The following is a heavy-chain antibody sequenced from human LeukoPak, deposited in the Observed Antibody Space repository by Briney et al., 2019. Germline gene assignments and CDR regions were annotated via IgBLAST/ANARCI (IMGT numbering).Heavy chain of an antibody. CDR2: ISGSGGST. J-gene: IGHJ4*02. Sequence: GGSLRLSCAASGFTFSNYWMHWVRQAPGKGLEWVSAISGSGGSTYYADSVKGRFTISRDNSKNTLYLQMNSLRAEDTAVYYCANTMVRGVIPNDYWGQGTLVTVSS. CDR3: ANTMVRGVIPNDY. V-gene: IGHV3-23*01. CDR1: GFTFSNYW. D-gene: IGHD3-10*01.